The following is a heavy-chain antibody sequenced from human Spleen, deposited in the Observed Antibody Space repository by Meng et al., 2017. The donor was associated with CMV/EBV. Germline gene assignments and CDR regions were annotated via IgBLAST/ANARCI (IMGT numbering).Heavy chain of an antibody. D-gene: IGHD2-15*01. CDR1: GGSISSGDYY. V-gene: IGHV4-30-4*08. CDR2: IYYSGST. Sequence: QVQLQESGPGMVKPSQTLSLTCTVSGGSISSGDYYWSWIRQPPGKGLEWIGYIYYSGSTYYNPSLKSRVTISVDTSKNQFSLKLSSVTAADTAVYYCARDGGYHRAAGPYWGQGTLVTVSS. J-gene: IGHJ4*02. CDR3: ARDGGYHRAAGPY.